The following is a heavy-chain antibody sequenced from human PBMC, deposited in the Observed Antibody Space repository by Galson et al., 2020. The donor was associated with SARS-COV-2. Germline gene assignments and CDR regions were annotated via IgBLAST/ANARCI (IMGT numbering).Heavy chain of an antibody. CDR2: ISSSSSYI. J-gene: IGHJ4*02. Sequence: TGGSLRLSCAASGFTFSFYRINWVRQAPGKGLEWVSSISSSSSYIYYADSVKGRFTISRDNAKNSLFLQMNSLRAEDTAVYYCARDPTPSRAVAGTFPFDYWGQGTLVTVSS. D-gene: IGHD6-19*01. CDR1: GFTFSFYR. V-gene: IGHV3-21*01. CDR3: ARDPTPSRAVAGTFPFDY.